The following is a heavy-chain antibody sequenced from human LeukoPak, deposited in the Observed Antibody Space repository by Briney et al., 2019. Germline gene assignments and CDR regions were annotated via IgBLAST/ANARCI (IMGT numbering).Heavy chain of an antibody. V-gene: IGHV1-46*01. CDR2: INPSGGST. D-gene: IGHD2-15*01. CDR1: GYTFTSYY. J-gene: IGHJ4*02. Sequence: GASVKVSCKASGYTFTSYYMHWVRQAPGQGLEWMGIINPSGGSTSYAQKFQGRVTMTRDTSTSTVYMELSSLRSEDTAVYYCARDHGYCSGGSCYPAVCWGQGTLVTVSS. CDR3: ARDHGYCSGGSCYPAVC.